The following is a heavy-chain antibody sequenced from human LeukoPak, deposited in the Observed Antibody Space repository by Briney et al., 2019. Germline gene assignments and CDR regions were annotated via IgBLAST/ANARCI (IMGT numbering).Heavy chain of an antibody. J-gene: IGHJ3*02. D-gene: IGHD4-17*01. CDR3: TRGYGDYGDDAFDI. CDR1: GFTFGDYA. V-gene: IGHV3-49*03. Sequence: GRSLRLSCTASGFTFGDYAMSWFRQAPGKGLGWVGFIRSKAYGGTTEYAASVKGRFTISRDDSKSIAYLQMNSLKTEDTAVYYCTRGYGDYGDDAFDIWGQGTMVTVSS. CDR2: IRSKAYGGTT.